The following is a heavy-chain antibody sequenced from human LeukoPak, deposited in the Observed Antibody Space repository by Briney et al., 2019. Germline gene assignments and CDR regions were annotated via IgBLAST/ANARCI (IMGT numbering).Heavy chain of an antibody. CDR2: INPSGGST. CDR1: GYTFTSYY. V-gene: IGHV1-46*01. CDR3: ADSSGSLYPLYN. D-gene: IGHD3-22*01. J-gene: IGHJ4*02. Sequence: GASVKVSCKASGYTFTSYYMHWVRQAPGQGLEWMGIINPSGGSTSYAQKFQGRVTMTRDTSTSTVYMELSSLRSKDTAVYYCADSSGSLYPLYNWGQGTLVTVSS.